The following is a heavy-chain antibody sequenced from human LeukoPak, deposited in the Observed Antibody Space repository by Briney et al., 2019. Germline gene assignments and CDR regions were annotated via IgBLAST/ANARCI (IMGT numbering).Heavy chain of an antibody. V-gene: IGHV3-74*01. CDR3: AVPRIGNYYGMDV. D-gene: IGHD3-10*01. CDR2: INNDGSGA. CDR1: GFTFSSNW. Sequence: PGGSLRLSCAASGFTFSSNWMHWVRQAPGPGLVRFSRINNDGSGAIYADSVKGRFTISRDNAKNTLYLQMNSLRAEDTAVYYCAVPRIGNYYGMDVWGQGTTVTVSS. J-gene: IGHJ6*02.